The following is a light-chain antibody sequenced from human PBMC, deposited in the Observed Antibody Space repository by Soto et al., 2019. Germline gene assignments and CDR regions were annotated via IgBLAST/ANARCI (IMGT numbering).Light chain of an antibody. J-gene: IGKJ1*01. V-gene: IGKV3-15*01. Sequence: EIVMTQSPATLSVSLGERATLSCRASQSVSSNLAWYQQKPGQAPRLLIYGASTRATGIPARFSGSGSGTEFTLTISSLQSEDFAVYYCQQYNNWWTFGQGTKVDI. CDR1: QSVSSN. CDR3: QQYNNWWT. CDR2: GAS.